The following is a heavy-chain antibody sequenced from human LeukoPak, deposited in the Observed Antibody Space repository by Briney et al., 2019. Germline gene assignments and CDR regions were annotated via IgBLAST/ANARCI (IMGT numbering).Heavy chain of an antibody. CDR2: ISYDGSNK. J-gene: IGHJ4*02. Sequence: GGSLRLSCAASGFTFSSYGMHWVRQAPGKGLEWVAVISYDGSNKYYADSVKGRFTISRDNSKNTLYLQMNSLRAEDTAVYYCAKEVGCSYGYVLDYWGQGTLVTVSS. CDR1: GFTFSSYG. V-gene: IGHV3-30*18. D-gene: IGHD5-18*01. CDR3: AKEVGCSYGYVLDY.